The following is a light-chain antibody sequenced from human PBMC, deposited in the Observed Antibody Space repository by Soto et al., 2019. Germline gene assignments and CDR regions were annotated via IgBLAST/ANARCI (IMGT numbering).Light chain of an antibody. CDR3: NSYTGSSTDV. V-gene: IGLV2-18*02. Sequence: QSALTQPASVSGSPGQSVAISCTGTSSDVGSYNRVSWYQQPPGAAPKVMIYEVGNRPSGVPDRFSGSKSCNTASLTISGLHAEDEADYYCNSYTGSSTDVFGTGTKLTV. CDR1: SSDVGSYNR. CDR2: EVG. J-gene: IGLJ1*01.